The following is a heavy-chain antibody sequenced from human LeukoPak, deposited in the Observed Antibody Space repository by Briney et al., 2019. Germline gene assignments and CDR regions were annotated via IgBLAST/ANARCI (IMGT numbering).Heavy chain of an antibody. D-gene: IGHD2-2*02. CDR2: IYTSGST. CDR3: AREGCSSTSCHINGWFDP. CDR1: GGSISSYY. J-gene: IGHJ5*02. V-gene: IGHV4-4*07. Sequence: SETLSLTCTVSGGSISSYYWSWIRQPAGKGLEWIGRIYTSGSTNYNPSLKSRVTMSVDTSKNQFSLKLSSVTAADTAVYYCAREGCSSTSCHINGWFDPWGREPWSPSPQ.